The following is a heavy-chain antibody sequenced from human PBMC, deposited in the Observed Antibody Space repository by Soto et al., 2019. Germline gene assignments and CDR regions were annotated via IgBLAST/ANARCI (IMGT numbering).Heavy chain of an antibody. V-gene: IGHV3-30*18. J-gene: IGHJ4*02. CDR2: ISYDGSNK. D-gene: IGHD6-19*01. CDR1: GFTFSNYG. Sequence: PGGSLRLSCEASGFTFSNYGMHWVRQAPGKGLEWVAAISYDGSNKYHADSVKGRFTISRDNSKNTLYLQMNSQRGEDTAVYYCAKDVRGGWTSMGYWGQGTLVTVSS. CDR3: AKDVRGGWTSMGY.